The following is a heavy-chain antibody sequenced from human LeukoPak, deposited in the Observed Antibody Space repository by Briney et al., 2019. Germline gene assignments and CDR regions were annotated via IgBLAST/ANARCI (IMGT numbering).Heavy chain of an antibody. J-gene: IGHJ4*02. CDR2: IIPIFGTA. CDR1: GGTFSSYA. D-gene: IGHD1-26*01. V-gene: IGHV1-69*06. Sequence: SVKVSCKASGGTFSSYAISWVGQAPGQGHEWMGGIIPIFGTANYAQKFQGRVTITADKSTSTAYMELSSLRSEDTAVYYCARGRHIVAATVYFDYWGQGTLVTVSS. CDR3: ARGRHIVAATVYFDY.